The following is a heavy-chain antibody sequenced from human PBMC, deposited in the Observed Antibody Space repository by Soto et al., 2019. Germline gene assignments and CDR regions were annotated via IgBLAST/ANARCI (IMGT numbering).Heavy chain of an antibody. J-gene: IGHJ1*01. CDR2: IYPGDSDT. CDR3: ARTGYCSGGSCYSIRH. CDR1: GYSFTSYW. D-gene: IGHD2-15*01. V-gene: IGHV5-51*01. Sequence: PGESLKISCKGSGYSFTSYWIGWVRQMPGKGLEWMGIIYPGDSDTRYSPSFQGQVTISADKSISTAYLQWSSLKASDTAMYYCARTGYCSGGSCYSIRHWGQGTLVTVSS.